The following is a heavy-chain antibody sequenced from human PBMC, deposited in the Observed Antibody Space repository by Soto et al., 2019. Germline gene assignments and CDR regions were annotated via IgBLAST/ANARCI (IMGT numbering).Heavy chain of an antibody. CDR1: GGSISNDDYY. J-gene: IGHJ6*02. CDR2: IYYSGST. Sequence: QVQLHESGPGLVKPSQTLSLTCTVAGGSISNDDYYWSWIRQPPGKGLEWIGYIYYSGSTYYNPSLKNRLTISVDTSKNQFSLKLSSVTAADTAVYYCAREVYYDRNLDVWGQGTTVTVSS. D-gene: IGHD3-22*01. CDR3: AREVYYDRNLDV. V-gene: IGHV4-30-4*01.